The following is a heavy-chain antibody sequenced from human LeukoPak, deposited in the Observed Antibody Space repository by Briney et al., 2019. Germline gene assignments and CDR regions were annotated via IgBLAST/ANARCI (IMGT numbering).Heavy chain of an antibody. D-gene: IGHD3-3*01. Sequence: AGGSLRLSCAASGFTFSTYAMSWVRQAPGKGLEWVSTISDTGGGTYYADSVKGRFTLSRDNSRNTLYLQMIRLRAEDTAVYYCARLEWPGFYYWGQGTLVTVSS. V-gene: IGHV3-23*01. CDR3: ARLEWPGFYY. CDR2: ISDTGGGT. CDR1: GFTFSTYA. J-gene: IGHJ4*02.